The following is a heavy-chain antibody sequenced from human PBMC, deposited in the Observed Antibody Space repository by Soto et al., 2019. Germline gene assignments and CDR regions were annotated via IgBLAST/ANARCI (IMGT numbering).Heavy chain of an antibody. CDR3: ARDIVVVPAATDYYYYGMDV. D-gene: IGHD2-2*01. Sequence: LRLSCAASGFTFSSYSMNWVRQAPGKGLEWVSSISSSSSYIYYADSVKGRFTISRDNAKNSLYLQMNSLRAEDTAVYYCARDIVVVPAATDYYYYGMDVWGQGTTVTVSS. V-gene: IGHV3-21*01. J-gene: IGHJ6*02. CDR2: ISSSSSYI. CDR1: GFTFSSYS.